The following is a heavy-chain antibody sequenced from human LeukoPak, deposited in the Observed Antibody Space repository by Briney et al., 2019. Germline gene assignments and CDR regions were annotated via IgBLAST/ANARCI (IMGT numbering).Heavy chain of an antibody. CDR3: ARNWNSAFD. Sequence: GGSLRLSCAASGFTFSDYYMSWIRQAPGKGLEWVSYISSSGSTRHYADSVKGRFTISRDSAKKPLYLQMTSLGAEDTAVYYCARNWNSAFDWGQGTLVTVSS. V-gene: IGHV3-11*04. J-gene: IGHJ4*02. D-gene: IGHD1-7*01. CDR2: ISSSGSTR. CDR1: GFTFSDYY.